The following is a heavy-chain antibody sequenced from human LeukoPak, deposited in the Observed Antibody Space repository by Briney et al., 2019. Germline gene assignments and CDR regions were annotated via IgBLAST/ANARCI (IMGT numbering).Heavy chain of an antibody. V-gene: IGHV4-39*07. CDR1: GDSISSSSYY. Sequence: SETLSLTCTVSGDSISSSSYYWDWIRQPPGKGLEWIGSIYYRGNTYYNPSLKSRVTISVDTSKNHFSLRLGSVTAADTAVYYCARIADDLWSGYYRTIDYWGQGTLVTVSS. J-gene: IGHJ4*02. D-gene: IGHD3-3*01. CDR2: IYYRGNT. CDR3: ARIADDLWSGYYRTIDY.